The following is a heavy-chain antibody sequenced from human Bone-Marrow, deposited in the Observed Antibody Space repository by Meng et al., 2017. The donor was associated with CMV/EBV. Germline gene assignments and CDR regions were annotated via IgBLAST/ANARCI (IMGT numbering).Heavy chain of an antibody. Sequence: SETLSLTCTVSGGSISSYYWSWIRQPPGKGLEWIGYIYYSGNTYYNPSLKSRVTISVDTSKNQFSLKLTSVTAADMAVYYCARDRSRGYCSSTNCPDAFDIWGQGTMVTVSS. CDR2: IYYSGNT. CDR3: ARDRSRGYCSSTNCPDAFDI. J-gene: IGHJ3*02. D-gene: IGHD2-2*01. CDR1: GGSISSYY. V-gene: IGHV4-59*12.